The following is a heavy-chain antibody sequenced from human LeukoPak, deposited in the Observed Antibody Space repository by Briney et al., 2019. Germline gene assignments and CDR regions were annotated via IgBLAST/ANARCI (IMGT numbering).Heavy chain of an antibody. CDR2: ISSSSSTI. V-gene: IGHV3-48*01. Sequence: PGGSLRLSCAASGFTFDAYAMSWVRQAPGKGLEWVSYISSSSSTIYYADSVKGRFTISRDNAKNSLYLQMNSLRAEDTAVYYCARDSEPSITIFGVARGGLDYWGQGTLVTVSS. CDR1: GFTFDAYA. J-gene: IGHJ4*02. CDR3: ARDSEPSITIFGVARGGLDY. D-gene: IGHD3-3*01.